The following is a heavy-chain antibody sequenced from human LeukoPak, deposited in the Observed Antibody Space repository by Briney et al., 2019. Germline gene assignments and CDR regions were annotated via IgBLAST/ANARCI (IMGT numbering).Heavy chain of an antibody. Sequence: PGGSLRLSCAASGFTFSDYYMSWIRQAPGKGLEWVSYISSSGSTIYYADSVKGRFTISRDNAKNSLYLQMNSLRAEDTAVYYCARDGAGYCSGGSCYGGAVDYWGQGTLVTVSS. CDR1: GFTFSDYY. CDR3: ARDGAGYCSGGSCYGGAVDY. CDR2: ISSSGSTI. J-gene: IGHJ4*02. V-gene: IGHV3-11*04. D-gene: IGHD2-15*01.